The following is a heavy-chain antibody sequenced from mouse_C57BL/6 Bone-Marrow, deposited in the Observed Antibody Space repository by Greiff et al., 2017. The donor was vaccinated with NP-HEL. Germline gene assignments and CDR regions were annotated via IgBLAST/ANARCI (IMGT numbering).Heavy chain of an antibody. J-gene: IGHJ2*01. CDR2: ISNGGGST. CDR1: GFTFSDYY. CDR3: ARHAELGRFDY. V-gene: IGHV5-12*01. D-gene: IGHD4-1*01. Sequence: EVKVVESGGGLVQPGGSLKLSCAASGFTFSDYYMYWVRQTPEKRLEWVAYISNGGGSTYYPDTVKGRFTISRDNAKNTLYLQMSRLKSEDTAMYYCARHAELGRFDYWGQGTTLTVSS.